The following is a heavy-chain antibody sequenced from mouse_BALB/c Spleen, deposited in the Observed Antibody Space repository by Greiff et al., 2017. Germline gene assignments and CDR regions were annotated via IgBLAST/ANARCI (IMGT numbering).Heavy chain of an antibody. Sequence: QVQLQQSGAELVRPGVSVKISCKGSGYTFTDYAMHWVKQSHAKSLEWIGVISTYYGDASYNQKFKGKATMTVDKSSSTAYMELARLTSEDSAIYYCARSYYGNYEAMDYWGQGTSVTVSS. CDR2: ISTYYGDA. CDR1: GYTFTDYA. V-gene: IGHV1S137*01. J-gene: IGHJ4*01. D-gene: IGHD2-10*01. CDR3: ARSYYGNYEAMDY.